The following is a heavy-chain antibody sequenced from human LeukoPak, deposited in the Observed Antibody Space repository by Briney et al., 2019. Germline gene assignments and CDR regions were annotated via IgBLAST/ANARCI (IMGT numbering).Heavy chain of an antibody. D-gene: IGHD5-12*01. J-gene: IGHJ6*03. Sequence: GESLKISCEGSGYSFPTYWIGWVRQVPGKGLEWMGIIYPGDSDTRYSPSFQDQVTISADTSINTAYLQWSSPKASDTAMYYCARLANYYYYYMDVWGKGTTVTVSS. CDR2: IYPGDSDT. CDR1: GYSFPTYW. V-gene: IGHV5-51*01. CDR3: ARLANYYYYYMDV.